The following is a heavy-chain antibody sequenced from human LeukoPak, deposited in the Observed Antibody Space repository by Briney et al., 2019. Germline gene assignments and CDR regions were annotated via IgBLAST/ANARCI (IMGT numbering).Heavy chain of an antibody. Sequence: GESLKISCKGSGYNFAAYWIGWVRQMPGKGLEWMGIIYPGDSDTRYSPSFQGQVTISADRSISTAYLQWSSLKASDTAMYYCARGKREGTMIVVVILDYWGQGTLVTVSS. D-gene: IGHD3-22*01. CDR1: GYNFAAYW. CDR2: IYPGDSDT. CDR3: ARGKREGTMIVVVILDY. V-gene: IGHV5-51*01. J-gene: IGHJ4*02.